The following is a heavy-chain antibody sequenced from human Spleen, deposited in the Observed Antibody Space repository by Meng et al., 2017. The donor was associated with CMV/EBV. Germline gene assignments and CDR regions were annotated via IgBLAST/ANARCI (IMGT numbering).Heavy chain of an antibody. V-gene: IGHV1-2*02. Sequence: ASVKVSCKASGYTFTAYYIHWVQQAPGQGLEWMGWINPDNGGTNFAQKFQGRVTVTRDTSISTAYMELRSLRSDDTAVYYCARDLKSGITMVRASLDYYGMDVWGQGTTVTVSS. CDR1: GYTFTAYY. CDR2: INPDNGGT. CDR3: ARDLKSGITMVRASLDYYGMDV. D-gene: IGHD3-10*01. J-gene: IGHJ6*02.